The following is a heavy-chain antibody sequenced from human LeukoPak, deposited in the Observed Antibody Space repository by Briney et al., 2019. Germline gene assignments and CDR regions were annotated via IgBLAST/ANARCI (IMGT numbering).Heavy chain of an antibody. CDR2: IYSGGST. J-gene: IGHJ6*03. Sequence: GGSLRLSCAASGFTVSSNYMSWVRQAPGKGLEWVSVIYSGGSTYYADSVKGRFTTSRDNSKNTLYLQMNSLRAEDTAVYYCARIPLISLNYYYYYMDVWGKGTTVTVSS. V-gene: IGHV3-53*01. CDR3: ARIPLISLNYYYYYMDV. CDR1: GFTVSSNY. D-gene: IGHD3-3*02.